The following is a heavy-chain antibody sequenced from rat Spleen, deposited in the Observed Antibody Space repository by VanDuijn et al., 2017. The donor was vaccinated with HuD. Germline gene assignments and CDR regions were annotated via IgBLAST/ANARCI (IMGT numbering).Heavy chain of an antibody. CDR3: ARAGYLRDWYFDF. J-gene: IGHJ1*01. Sequence: EVQLVESGGGLVQPGKSMKLSCAASGFTFSDYNMAWVRQAPKKGLEWVATISYDGSSTYYRDSVKGRFTISRDDAKNTLYLQMDSLRSEDTATYYCARAGYLRDWYFDFWGPGTMVTVSS. D-gene: IGHD2-2*01. CDR1: GFTFSDYN. V-gene: IGHV5-7*01. CDR2: ISYDGSST.